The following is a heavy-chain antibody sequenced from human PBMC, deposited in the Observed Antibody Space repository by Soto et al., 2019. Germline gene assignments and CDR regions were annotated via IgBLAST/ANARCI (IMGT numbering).Heavy chain of an antibody. CDR3: ARVNRWFDP. J-gene: IGHJ5*02. CDR1: GGSISSYY. CDR2: IYYSGST. V-gene: IGHV4-59*01. Sequence: QVQLQESGPGLVKPSETLSLTCTVSGGSISSYYWSWIRQPPGKGLEWIGYIYYSGSTNYNPPLTRRVTLSVDTSMTQFSLKLSSVPAADTAVYYCARVNRWFDPWGQGTLVTVSS.